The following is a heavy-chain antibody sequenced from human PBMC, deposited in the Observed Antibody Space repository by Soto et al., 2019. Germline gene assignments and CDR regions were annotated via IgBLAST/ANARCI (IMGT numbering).Heavy chain of an antibody. J-gene: IGHJ6*02. Sequence: GGSLRLSCAASGFTFSSYAMSWVRQAPGKGLEWVSAISGSGGSTYYADSVKGRFTISRDNSKNTLYLQMNSLRAEDTAVYYCAKGVYSPSDYYYGMDLWGQGTTATVS. D-gene: IGHD5-18*01. V-gene: IGHV3-23*01. CDR3: AKGVYSPSDYYYGMDL. CDR1: GFTFSSYA. CDR2: ISGSGGST.